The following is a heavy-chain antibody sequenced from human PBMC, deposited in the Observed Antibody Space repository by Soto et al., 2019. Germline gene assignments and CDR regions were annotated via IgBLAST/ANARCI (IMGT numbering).Heavy chain of an antibody. V-gene: IGHV4-34*01. J-gene: IGHJ4*02. CDR1: GGAFSGYY. Sequence: PSXTLSLTCAVYGGAFSGYYWSWIRQPPGKGLEWIGEINHSGSTNYNPSLKSRVTISVDTSKNQFSLKLSSVTAADTAVYYCARGLAVSYGSFDYWGQGTLVTVSS. CDR3: ARGLAVSYGSFDY. CDR2: INHSGST. D-gene: IGHD5-18*01.